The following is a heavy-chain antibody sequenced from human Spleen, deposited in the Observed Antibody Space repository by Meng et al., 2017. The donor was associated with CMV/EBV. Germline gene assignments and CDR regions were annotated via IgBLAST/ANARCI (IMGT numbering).Heavy chain of an antibody. CDR2: IRQDGSDK. V-gene: IGHV3-7*01. CDR3: ARDREDIDIWSGYGR. J-gene: IGHJ4*02. CDR1: GFSLSSYW. Sequence: GSLKISCAASGFSLSSYWMSWVRQAPGKGLEWVANIRQDGSDKYYQDSVRGRFTSSRDNAKNSLYLQMKSLRAEDTAVYYCARDREDIDIWSGYGRWGQGTLVTSPQ. D-gene: IGHD3-3*01.